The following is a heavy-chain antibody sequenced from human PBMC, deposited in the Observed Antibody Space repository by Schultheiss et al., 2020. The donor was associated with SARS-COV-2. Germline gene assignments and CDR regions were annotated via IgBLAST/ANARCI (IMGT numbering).Heavy chain of an antibody. D-gene: IGHD6-19*01. CDR3: AKAPAVAGTFDYYYYGMDV. J-gene: IGHJ6*02. Sequence: GGSLRLSCAASGFTFSSYAMSWVRQAPGKGLEWVSAISGSGGSTYYADSVKGRFTISRDNCKNTLYLQMNSLRAEDTAVYYCAKAPAVAGTFDYYYYGMDVWGQGTTVTVSS. V-gene: IGHV3-23*01. CDR1: GFTFSSYA. CDR2: ISGSGGST.